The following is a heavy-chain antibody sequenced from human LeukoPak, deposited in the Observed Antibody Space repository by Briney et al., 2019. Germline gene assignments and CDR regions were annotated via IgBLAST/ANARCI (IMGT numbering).Heavy chain of an antibody. D-gene: IGHD4-23*01. CDR2: INHSGST. CDR3: ARFLLVTPVAAFDV. J-gene: IGHJ3*01. Sequence: PSETLSLTCAVYGGSFTGHYWSWLRQPPGKGLEWIGEINHSGSTHYNPSLKSRVTISLDTSMKKFSLKLNSVTAADTAVYYCARFLLVTPVAAFDVWGQGTMVAVSS. V-gene: IGHV4-34*01. CDR1: GGSFTGHY.